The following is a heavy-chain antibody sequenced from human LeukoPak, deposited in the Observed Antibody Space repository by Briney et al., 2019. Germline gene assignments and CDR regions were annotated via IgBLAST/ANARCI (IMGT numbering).Heavy chain of an antibody. D-gene: IGHD6-13*01. CDR1: GGSISSYY. V-gene: IGHV4-4*07. Sequence: TSETLSLTCTVSGGSISSYYWSWIRQPAGKGLEWIGRIYTTGSTNYNPSLKSRVTMSVDTSKNQFSLKLSSVTAADTAVYYCARGIAAAAKQGGFDFWGQGTLVTVSS. J-gene: IGHJ4*02. CDR2: IYTTGST. CDR3: ARGIAAAAKQGGFDF.